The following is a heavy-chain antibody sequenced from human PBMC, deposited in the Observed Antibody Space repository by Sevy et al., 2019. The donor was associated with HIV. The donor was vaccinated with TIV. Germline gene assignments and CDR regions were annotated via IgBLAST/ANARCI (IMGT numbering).Heavy chain of an antibody. J-gene: IGHJ3*02. CDR1: GFTFSSYA. CDR2: ISSSAGST. CDR3: XXXXXXXXXXXLDAFDI. Sequence: GGSLRLSCAASGFTFSSYAMSWVRQAPGKGLEWVSAISSSAGSTYYADSVKGRFTISRDNSKNTLYLQMNSLRAEDXXXXXXXXXXXXXXXXXLDAFDIWGQGTMVTVSS. V-gene: IGHV3-23*01.